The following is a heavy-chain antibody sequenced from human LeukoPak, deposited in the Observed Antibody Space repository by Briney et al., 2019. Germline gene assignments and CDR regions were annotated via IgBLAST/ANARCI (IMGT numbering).Heavy chain of an antibody. CDR1: GFTVSSNY. CDR2: IYSGGST. Sequence: PGGSLRLSCAASGFTVSSNYMSWVRQAPGKGLEWVSVIYSGGSTYYADSVKGRFTISRDNSKNTLFLQMNSLRAEDTAVYNCARARDYYGSGSYYSYWGQGTLVTVSS. J-gene: IGHJ4*02. CDR3: ARARDYYGSGSYYSY. D-gene: IGHD3-10*01. V-gene: IGHV3-53*05.